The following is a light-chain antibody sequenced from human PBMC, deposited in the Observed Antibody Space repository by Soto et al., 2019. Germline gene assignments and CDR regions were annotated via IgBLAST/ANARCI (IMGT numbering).Light chain of an antibody. CDR3: QHYNTWPRYT. CDR2: GAS. CDR1: QSVGSN. Sequence: EIVVTQSPATLSLSPGERATLSCRASQSVGSNLAWYQQKPGQAPRLLIYGASTRASNIPARFSAFGSGTAFTLIISRLQSEDFAVYYCQHYNTWPRYTFGKWTKLEIK. V-gene: IGKV3-15*01. J-gene: IGKJ2*01.